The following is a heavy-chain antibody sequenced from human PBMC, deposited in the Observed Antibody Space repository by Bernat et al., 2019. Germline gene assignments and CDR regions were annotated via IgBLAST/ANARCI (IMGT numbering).Heavy chain of an antibody. D-gene: IGHD3-22*01. CDR2: ISYDGSNK. CDR3: AKDHYYYDSSGYYSTLDY. V-gene: IGHV3-30*18. CDR1: GFTFSSYG. J-gene: IGHJ4*02. Sequence: QVQLVESGGGVVQPGRSLRLSCAASGFTFSSYGMHWVRQAPGKGLEWVAVISYDGSNKYYADSVKGRFTISRDNSKNKLYLQMNSLRAEDTAVYYCAKDHYYYDSSGYYSTLDYWGQGTLVTVSS.